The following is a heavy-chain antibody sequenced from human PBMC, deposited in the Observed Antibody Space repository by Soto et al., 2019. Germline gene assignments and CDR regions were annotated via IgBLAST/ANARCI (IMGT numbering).Heavy chain of an antibody. V-gene: IGHV4-59*01. CDR2: INYRGRT. Sequence: SETLSLTCTVSGGSISSNFWSWVRQPPGKGLEWIGHINYRGRTNYNPSLKSRVTISLDTSKNQFPLMLSSLTAADTAVYYCARAESSSSEGFDYWGRGTLVTVSS. CDR1: GGSISSNF. D-gene: IGHD6-6*01. CDR3: ARAESSSSEGFDY. J-gene: IGHJ4*02.